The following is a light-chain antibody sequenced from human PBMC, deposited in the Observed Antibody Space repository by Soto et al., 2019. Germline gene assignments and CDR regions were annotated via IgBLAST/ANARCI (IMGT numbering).Light chain of an antibody. V-gene: IGKV1-27*01. Sequence: DIQMTQSPSSLSASVGDRVTITCRASQGISTYLAWYQQKPGKVPKLLIYAASTLQSGVPSRFSGSGSVTDLTLTISSLQPEDVATYYCQKYNRAPLTFGGGTKVEIK. CDR1: QGISTY. CDR3: QKYNRAPLT. J-gene: IGKJ4*01. CDR2: AAS.